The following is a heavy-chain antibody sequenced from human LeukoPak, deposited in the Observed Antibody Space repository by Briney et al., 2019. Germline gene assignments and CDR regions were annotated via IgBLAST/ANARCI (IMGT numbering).Heavy chain of an antibody. CDR1: AFRFSMTW. D-gene: IGHD4-17*01. Sequence: KPGGSLRLSRVAFAFRFSMTWMGCVRQAPGKGLEWVARSKSKNDGGTIDYAAPVKGRFSMSRDESKNTVYLQMSSLKTDDTAVYYGTMDYGLATQPLFGFWGQGTLVTASS. J-gene: IGHJ4*02. V-gene: IGHV3-15*01. CDR3: TMDYGLATQPLFGF. CDR2: SKSKNDGGTI.